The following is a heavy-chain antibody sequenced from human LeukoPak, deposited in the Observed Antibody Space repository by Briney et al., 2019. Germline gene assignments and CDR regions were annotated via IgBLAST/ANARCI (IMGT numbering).Heavy chain of an antibody. J-gene: IGHJ4*02. D-gene: IGHD3-9*01. CDR1: GFTFRSYS. CDR2: IDPSSTYI. V-gene: IGHV3-21*01. CDR3: ASYYDILTGYSPLGY. Sequence: GGSLRLSCAASGFTFRSYSMNWVRQAPGKGLEWVSAIDPSSTYIYYADSVKGRFTISRDNAKNSLYLQMNSLRAEDTAVYYCASYYDILTGYSPLGYWGQGTLVTVSS.